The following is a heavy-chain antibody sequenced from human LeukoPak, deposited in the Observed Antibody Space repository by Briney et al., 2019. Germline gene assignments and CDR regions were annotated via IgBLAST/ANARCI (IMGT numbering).Heavy chain of an antibody. CDR2: IYSGGST. CDR3: ARDPGSSWPHYFDY. CDR1: GFTVSSNY. J-gene: IGHJ4*02. V-gene: IGHV3-53*01. Sequence: GGSLRLSCAASGFTVSSNYMSWVRQAPGKGLEWVSVIYSGGSTYYADSVKGRFTISRDNSKNTLYLQMNNLRAEGTAVYYCARDPGSSWPHYFDYWGQGTLVTVSS. D-gene: IGHD6-13*01.